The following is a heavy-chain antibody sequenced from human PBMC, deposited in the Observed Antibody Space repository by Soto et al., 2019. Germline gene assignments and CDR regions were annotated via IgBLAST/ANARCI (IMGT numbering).Heavy chain of an antibody. V-gene: IGHV4-59*01. Sequence: SETLSLTCTVSGGSISSYYWSWIRQPPGKGLEWIGYIYYSGSTNYNPSLKSRVTISVDPSKNQFSLTLSSVTAADTAVYYCARVPGGEALYSSGWNNYYYAMDVWGQGTTVTVSS. CDR2: IYYSGST. J-gene: IGHJ6*02. D-gene: IGHD6-19*01. CDR1: GGSISSYY. CDR3: ARVPGGEALYSSGWNNYYYAMDV.